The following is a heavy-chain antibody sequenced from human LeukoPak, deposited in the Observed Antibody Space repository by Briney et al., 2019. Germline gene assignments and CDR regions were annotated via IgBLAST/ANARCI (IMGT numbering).Heavy chain of an antibody. Sequence: GGSLRLSCAASGFTFSRYWMHWVRGAPGKGLVWVSRTNSDGSITTDADSVKGRFTISRDNAKNTLYLQMNSLRAEDTAVYYCAREGGGFDYWGQGILVTV. CDR3: AREGGGFDY. J-gene: IGHJ4*02. V-gene: IGHV3-74*01. CDR1: GFTFSRYW. D-gene: IGHD3-10*01. CDR2: TNSDGSIT.